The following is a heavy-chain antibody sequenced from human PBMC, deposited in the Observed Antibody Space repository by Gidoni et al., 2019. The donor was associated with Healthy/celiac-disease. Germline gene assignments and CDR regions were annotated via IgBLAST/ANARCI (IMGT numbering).Heavy chain of an antibody. CDR2: IYYSGST. J-gene: IGHJ4*02. D-gene: IGHD3-22*01. V-gene: IGHV4-59*01. CDR1: GCSIRSYY. Sequence: QVQLQESGPGLVKPSATLSLTCTVSGCSIRSYYWSWIRPPPGKGLEWLGYIYYSGSTNDNPSLKSRVTISVDTSKNQFSLKLSSVTAADTAVYYCARRLSGYYYALDYWGQGTLVTVSS. CDR3: ARRLSGYYYALDY.